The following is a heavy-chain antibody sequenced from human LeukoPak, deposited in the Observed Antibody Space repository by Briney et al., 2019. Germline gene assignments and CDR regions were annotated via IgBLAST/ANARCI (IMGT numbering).Heavy chain of an antibody. J-gene: IGHJ4*02. CDR2: IYHSGST. D-gene: IGHD2-15*01. CDR1: GGSISSYY. Sequence: SETLSLTCTASGGSISSYYWSWIRQPPGKGLEWIGSIYHSGSTYYNPSLKSRVTISVDTSKNQFSLKLSSVTAADTAVYYCARMGSMSLLLGGFDYWGQGTLVTVSS. CDR3: ARMGSMSLLLGGFDY. V-gene: IGHV4-59*08.